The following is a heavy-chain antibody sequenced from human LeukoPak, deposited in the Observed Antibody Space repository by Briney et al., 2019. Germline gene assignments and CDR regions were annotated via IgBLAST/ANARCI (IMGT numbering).Heavy chain of an antibody. D-gene: IGHD2-2*02. Sequence: ASVKVSCKVSGFSLTELSMHWVRQAPGKGPEWMGGFNPRDGETYFAQNFQGGVTLTEDTSTDTSSMELRSLKSDDTAVYYCATSDRQFCSPTCCYMPFDYWGQGTLVIVSS. V-gene: IGHV1-24*01. J-gene: IGHJ4*02. CDR3: ATSDRQFCSPTCCYMPFDY. CDR1: GFSLTELS. CDR2: FNPRDGET.